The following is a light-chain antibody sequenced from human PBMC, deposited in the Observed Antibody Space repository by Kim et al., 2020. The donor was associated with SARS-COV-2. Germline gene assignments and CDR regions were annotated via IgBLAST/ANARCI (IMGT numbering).Light chain of an antibody. Sequence: DIQMTQSPSPLSASVGDRVTITCRASQSISTNLNWYQQKSGKAPKLLIYAASSLQGGVPSRFSGSGSGTDFTLTISSLQPGDSATYSCQQSNSTPLTFGGGTKVDI. CDR3: QQSNSTPLT. V-gene: IGKV1-39*01. CDR1: QSISTN. CDR2: AAS. J-gene: IGKJ4*01.